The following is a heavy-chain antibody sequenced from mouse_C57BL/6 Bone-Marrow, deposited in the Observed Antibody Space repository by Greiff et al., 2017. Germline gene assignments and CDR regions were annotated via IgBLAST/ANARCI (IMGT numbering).Heavy chain of an antibody. CDR2: ISDGGSYT. CDR3: SRITTVVATGAMDY. CDR1: GFTFSSYA. D-gene: IGHD1-1*01. J-gene: IGHJ4*01. V-gene: IGHV5-4*03. Sequence: DVMLVESGGGLVKPGGSLKLSCAASGFTFSSYAMSWVRQTPEKRLEWVATISDGGSYTYYPDNVKGRFTISRDTAKNNLYLQKSHLKSEDTAMYDCSRITTVVATGAMDYWGQGTSVTVSS.